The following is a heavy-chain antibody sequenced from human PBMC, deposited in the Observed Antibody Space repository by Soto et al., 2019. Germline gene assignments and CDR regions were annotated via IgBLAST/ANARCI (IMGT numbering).Heavy chain of an antibody. Sequence: QVQLQESGPGLVKPSETLSLTCTVSGGSISSYYWCWIRQPPGKGLEWIGYIYYSGSTNYNPSLKSRVTISVDTSKNQFSLKLGSVTAADTAVYYCARRYYYGSGSYSIGWFDPWGQGTLVTVSS. D-gene: IGHD3-10*01. V-gene: IGHV4-59*08. CDR1: GGSISSYY. CDR3: ARRYYYGSGSYSIGWFDP. CDR2: IYYSGST. J-gene: IGHJ5*02.